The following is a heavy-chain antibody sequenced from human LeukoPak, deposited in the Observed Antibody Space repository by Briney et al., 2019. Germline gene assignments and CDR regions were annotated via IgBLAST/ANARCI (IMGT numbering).Heavy chain of an antibody. V-gene: IGHV3-7*01. CDR2: IKQDGSEK. J-gene: IGHJ4*02. D-gene: IGHD1-7*01. Sequence: PGGSLRLSCAASGFTFGNYWMSWVRQAPGKGLEWVANIKQDGSEKYYVNSVKGRFTISRDNAKNSLYLQMNSLRAEDTAIYYCAREDDWNYEDYWGQGTLVTVSS. CDR3: AREDDWNYEDY. CDR1: GFTFGNYW.